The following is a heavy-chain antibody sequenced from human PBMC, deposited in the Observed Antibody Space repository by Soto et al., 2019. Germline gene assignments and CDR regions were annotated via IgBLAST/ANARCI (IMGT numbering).Heavy chain of an antibody. V-gene: IGHV3-33*01. CDR3: ARDIAAVAKAKIRYYYGMDV. CDR2: IWYDGSNK. J-gene: IGHJ6*02. CDR1: GFTFSSYG. D-gene: IGHD6-13*01. Sequence: ESGGGVVQPGRSLRLSCAASGFTFSSYGMHWVRQAPGKGLEWVAVIWYDGSNKYYADSVKGRFTISRDNSKNTLYLQMNSLRAEDTAVYYCARDIAAVAKAKIRYYYGMDVWGQGTTVTVSS.